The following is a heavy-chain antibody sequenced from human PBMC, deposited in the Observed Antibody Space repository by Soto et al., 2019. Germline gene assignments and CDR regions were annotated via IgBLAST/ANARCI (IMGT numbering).Heavy chain of an antibody. D-gene: IGHD3-22*01. V-gene: IGHV3-23*01. Sequence: EVQLLESGGGLVQPGGSLRLSCAASGFTFSSYAMSWVRQAPGKGLEWVSAISGSGGSTYYADSVKGRFTISRDNSKNTLYLQMNSLRAEDTAAYYCAKAIDSSGYYYYFDYWGQGTLVTVSS. CDR2: ISGSGGST. CDR1: GFTFSSYA. J-gene: IGHJ4*02. CDR3: AKAIDSSGYYYYFDY.